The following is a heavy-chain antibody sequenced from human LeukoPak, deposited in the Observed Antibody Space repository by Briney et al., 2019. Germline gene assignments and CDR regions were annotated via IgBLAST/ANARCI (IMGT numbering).Heavy chain of an antibody. D-gene: IGHD6-13*01. J-gene: IGHJ4*02. V-gene: IGHV3-30*03. CDR1: GFTFSSYG. CDR2: ISYDGSNK. Sequence: PGGSLRLSCAASGFTFSSYGMHWVRQAPGKGLEWVAVISYDGSNKYYADSVKGRFTISRDNSKNTLYLQMNSLRAEDTAVYYCATIAAAVYYFDYWGQGTLVTVSS. CDR3: ATIAAAVYYFDY.